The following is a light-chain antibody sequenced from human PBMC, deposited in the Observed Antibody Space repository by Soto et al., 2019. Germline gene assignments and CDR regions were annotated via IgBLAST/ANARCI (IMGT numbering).Light chain of an antibody. J-gene: IGKJ1*01. V-gene: IGKV3-15*01. CDR1: QSVNSN. CDR3: QQYYTWPRT. Sequence: EIVMTQSPATLSVSPGERATLSCRASQSVNSNLAWYQQKPGQAPRLLIYGASTRATGIPARFSGSGSGTEFTLTISSLQSEDFAVYYCQQYYTWPRTFGQGTKVDI. CDR2: GAS.